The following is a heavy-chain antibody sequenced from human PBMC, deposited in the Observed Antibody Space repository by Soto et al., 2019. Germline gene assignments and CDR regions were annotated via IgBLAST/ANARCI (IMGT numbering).Heavy chain of an antibody. D-gene: IGHD5-12*01. CDR2: IYYSGST. CDR3: ARDRWATIEPYFDY. J-gene: IGHJ4*02. V-gene: IGHV4-61*08. CDR1: GGSISSSDFY. Sequence: SETLSLTCTVSGGSISSSDFYWGWIRQPPGKGLEWIGYIYYSGSTNYNPSLKSRVTISVDTSKNQFSLKLSSVTAADTAVYYCARDRWATIEPYFDYWGQGTMVTVSA.